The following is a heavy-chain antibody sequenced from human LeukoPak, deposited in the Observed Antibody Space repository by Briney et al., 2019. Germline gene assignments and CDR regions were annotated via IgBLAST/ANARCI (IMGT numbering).Heavy chain of an antibody. V-gene: IGHV4-61*02. D-gene: IGHD2-15*01. J-gene: IGHJ4*02. CDR2: IHSSGTT. CDR1: GGSMSSSSNY. Sequence: SETLSLTCTVSGGSMSSSSNYWNWIRQPAGKGLEWIGRIHSSGTTTYNPSLKGRVTISLDTSKNQFSLKLTCVTAADTAVYHCARIFCSGGNCYHFDYWGQGTLVTVSS. CDR3: ARIFCSGGNCYHFDY.